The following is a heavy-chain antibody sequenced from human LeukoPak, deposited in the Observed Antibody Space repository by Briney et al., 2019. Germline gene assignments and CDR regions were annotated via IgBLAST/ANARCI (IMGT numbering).Heavy chain of an antibody. CDR3: ARDVGCSSTSCYLAFDI. D-gene: IGHD2-2*01. CDR2: MYYSGST. Sequence: SSETLSLTCTVSGGSISSYYWSWIRQPPGKGLEWIGYMYYSGSTNYNPSLKSRVTMSVDTSKNQFSLKLSSVTAADTAVYYCARDVGCSSTSCYLAFDIWGQGTMVTVSS. CDR1: GGSISSYY. J-gene: IGHJ3*02. V-gene: IGHV4-59*01.